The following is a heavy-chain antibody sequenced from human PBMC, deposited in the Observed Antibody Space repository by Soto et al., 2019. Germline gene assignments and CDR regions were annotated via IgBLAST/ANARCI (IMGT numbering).Heavy chain of an antibody. D-gene: IGHD2-2*01. J-gene: IGHJ6*03. Sequence: QVQLVQSGAEVKKPGASVKVSCKASGYTFTSYDITWVRQATGQGLEWMVWMNPNSGNTGYAQKFQGRVTMTRNTSISTAYMEVSSLRSEDTAVYYCARGKEVPAAPGLYYDYMDVWGKGTTVTVSS. CDR1: GYTFTSYD. V-gene: IGHV1-8*01. CDR3: ARGKEVPAAPGLYYDYMDV. CDR2: MNPNSGNT.